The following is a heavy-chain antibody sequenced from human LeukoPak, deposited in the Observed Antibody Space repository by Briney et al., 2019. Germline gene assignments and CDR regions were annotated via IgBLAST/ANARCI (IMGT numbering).Heavy chain of an antibody. Sequence: ASVKLSCKASGYRFTGYFIHCVRQAPRQGLEWMGTLNPSTGATNYAQTFQGRVTMTRDTSIDTVYMEVSALSSDDTAVYYCATTFSGSYPEIDYWGQGTLVTVSS. J-gene: IGHJ4*02. CDR2: LNPSTGAT. CDR1: GYRFTGYF. CDR3: ATTFSGSYPEIDY. V-gene: IGHV1-2*02. D-gene: IGHD6-19*01.